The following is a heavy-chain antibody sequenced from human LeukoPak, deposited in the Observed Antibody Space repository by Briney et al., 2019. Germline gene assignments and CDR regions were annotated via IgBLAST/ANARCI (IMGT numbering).Heavy chain of an antibody. D-gene: IGHD5-18*01. Sequence: GGSLRLSYAASGFTFSSYEMNWVRQAPGKGLEWVSYISSSGSTIYYADSVKGRFTISRDNAKNSLYLQMNSLRAEDTAVYYCATPPRTGYSYGEFDYWGQGTLVTVSS. J-gene: IGHJ4*02. CDR2: ISSSGSTI. CDR3: ATPPRTGYSYGEFDY. CDR1: GFTFSSYE. V-gene: IGHV3-48*03.